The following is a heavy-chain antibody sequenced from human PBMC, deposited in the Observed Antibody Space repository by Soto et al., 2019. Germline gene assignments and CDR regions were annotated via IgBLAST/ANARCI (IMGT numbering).Heavy chain of an antibody. Sequence: ASVKVSCKASGYTFTSYDINWVRQATGQGLEWMGWMNPNSGNTGYAQKFQGRVTMTRNTSISTAYMELSSLRSEDTAVYYCGGGDYALGTVGLCPDYWGQGTLVTVSS. CDR2: MNPNSGNT. V-gene: IGHV1-8*01. D-gene: IGHD2-8*02. CDR1: GYTFTSYD. J-gene: IGHJ4*02. CDR3: GGGDYALGTVGLCPDY.